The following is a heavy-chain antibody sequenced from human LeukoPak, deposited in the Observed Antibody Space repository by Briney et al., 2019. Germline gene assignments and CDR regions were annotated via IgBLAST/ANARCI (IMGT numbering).Heavy chain of an antibody. CDR1: GGSINNYH. J-gene: IGHJ4*02. V-gene: IGHV4-59*12. CDR2: VSYSGST. CDR3: ARGGASSRYFDY. Sequence: KPSETLSLTCSVSGGSINNYHWSWIRQPPGKGLEWIGFVSYSGSTNYNPSLNGRVTISLDTSKNQFSLRLNSVTAADTAVYYCARGGASSRYFDYWGQGTLVTVSS. D-gene: IGHD1-26*01.